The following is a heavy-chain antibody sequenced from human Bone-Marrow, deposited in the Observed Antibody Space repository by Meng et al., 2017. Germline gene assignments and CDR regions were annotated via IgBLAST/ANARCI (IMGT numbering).Heavy chain of an antibody. CDR2: LYSGGST. CDR1: GFSVTTSY. V-gene: IGHV3-66*02. Sequence: GESLKISCAASGFSVTTSYMSWVRQAPGKGLEWVSVLYSGGSTYYADSAKGRFTISRDSSKNTLYLQINILKPEDTAVYYCAGFKGINYYYGIHLWGQGTTVTVSS. J-gene: IGHJ6*02. D-gene: IGHD3-10*01. CDR3: AGFKGINYYYGIHL.